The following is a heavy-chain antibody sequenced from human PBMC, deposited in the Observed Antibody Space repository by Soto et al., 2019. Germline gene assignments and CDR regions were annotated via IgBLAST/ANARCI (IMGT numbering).Heavy chain of an antibody. J-gene: IGHJ5*02. CDR3: AREGFLEWLGGFDP. V-gene: IGHV4-30-4*01. Sequence: QVQLQESGPGMVKPSQTLSLTCTVSGGSISGGDYYWSWIRQSPGKGLEWIGYIHYNGGTSYNPSLTSRLTRSVDTSKNQFSLKLSAVTAADTAVYYCAREGFLEWLGGFDPWGQGTLVIVSS. CDR1: GGSISGGDYY. CDR2: IHYNGGT. D-gene: IGHD3-3*01.